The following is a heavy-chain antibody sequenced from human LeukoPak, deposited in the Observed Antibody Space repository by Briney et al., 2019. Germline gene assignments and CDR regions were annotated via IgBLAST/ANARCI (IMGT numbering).Heavy chain of an antibody. V-gene: IGHV1-69*02. Sequence: XXASXGTFSSYTISXVRQAPGQGLEWMGRIIPILGIANYAQKFQGRVTITADKSTSTAYMELSSLRSEDTAVYYCARLGYCSSTSCDYWGQGTLVTVSS. CDR3: ARLGYCSSTSCDY. CDR2: IIPILGIA. D-gene: IGHD2-2*01. J-gene: IGHJ4*02. CDR1: XGTFSSYT.